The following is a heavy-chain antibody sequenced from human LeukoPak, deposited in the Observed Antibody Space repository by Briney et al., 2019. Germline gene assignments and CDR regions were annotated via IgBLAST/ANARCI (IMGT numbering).Heavy chain of an antibody. Sequence: GASVKVSCKASGGTFSSYAISWVRQAPGQGLEWMGRIIPILGTANYAQKFQGRVTITADKSTSTAYMELSSLRSEDTAVYYCAYSSQPIQVSYDYWGQGTLVTVSS. D-gene: IGHD6-19*01. CDR2: IIPILGTA. J-gene: IGHJ4*02. V-gene: IGHV1-69*04. CDR3: AYSSQPIQVSYDY. CDR1: GGTFSSYA.